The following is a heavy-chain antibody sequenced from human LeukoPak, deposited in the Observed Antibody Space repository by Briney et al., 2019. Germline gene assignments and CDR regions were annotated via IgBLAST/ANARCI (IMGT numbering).Heavy chain of an antibody. CDR3: ARSVVVPAAGLTYYYGMDV. J-gene: IGHJ6*02. CDR1: GGSISSGGYY. CDR2: IYYSGST. V-gene: IGHV4-31*03. D-gene: IGHD2-2*01. Sequence: SETLSLTCTVSGGSISSGGYYWSWIRQHPGKGLEWIGYIYYSGSTYYNPSLKSRVSISVDTSKNQFSLKLSSVTAADTAVYYCARSVVVPAAGLTYYYGMDVWGQGTTVTVSS.